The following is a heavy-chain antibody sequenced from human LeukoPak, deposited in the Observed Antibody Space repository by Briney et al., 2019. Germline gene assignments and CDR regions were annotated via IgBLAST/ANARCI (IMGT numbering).Heavy chain of an antibody. Sequence: SETLSLTCTLSGGAISTYYWSWIRQPPGKGLEWIGYIYDSGSTNYNPSLKSRVTISEDTSMRQFSLKLRSVTAADTAVYYCARVVGRYCSSTSCYIDYWGQGTLVTVSS. D-gene: IGHD2-2*02. J-gene: IGHJ4*02. V-gene: IGHV4-59*01. CDR2: IYDSGST. CDR3: ARVVGRYCSSTSCYIDY. CDR1: GGAISTYY.